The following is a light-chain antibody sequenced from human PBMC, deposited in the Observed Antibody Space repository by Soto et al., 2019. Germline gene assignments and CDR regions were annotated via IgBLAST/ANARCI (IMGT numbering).Light chain of an antibody. CDR1: QSVLYSSNNKNY. V-gene: IGKV4-1*01. Sequence: DIVMTQSPDSLAVSLGERATINCKSSQSVLYSSNNKNYLAWYQQRPGQPPKLLIYWASTRESGVPDRFSGSGSGTDFTLTIPSLQAEEGAVYYCQQYESTPPTFGQGTKLEIK. CDR3: QQYESTPPT. CDR2: WAS. J-gene: IGKJ2*01.